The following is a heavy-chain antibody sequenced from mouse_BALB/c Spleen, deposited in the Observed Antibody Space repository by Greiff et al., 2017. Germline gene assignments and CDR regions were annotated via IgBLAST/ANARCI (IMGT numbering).Heavy chain of an antibody. CDR3: VREYYGSSYGYFDV. Sequence: QVQLQQSGPGLVAPSPSLSITCTVSGFSLTSYDISWIRQTPGKGLEWLGVIWTGGGTNYNSAFMSRLSISKDNSKSQVFLKMNSLQTDDTAIYYCVREYYGSSYGYFDVWGAGTTVTVSS. CDR1: GFSLTSYD. D-gene: IGHD1-1*01. V-gene: IGHV2-9-2*01. CDR2: IWTGGGT. J-gene: IGHJ1*01.